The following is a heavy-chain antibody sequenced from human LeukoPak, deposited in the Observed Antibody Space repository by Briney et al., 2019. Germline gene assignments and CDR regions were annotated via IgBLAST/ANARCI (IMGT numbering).Heavy chain of an antibody. CDR1: GFTFNTYS. J-gene: IGHJ4*02. CDR2: IFSGSTSL. V-gene: IGHV3-48*02. Sequence: GGSLRLSCAASGFTFNTYSMNWVRQAPGKGLEWVAYIFSGSTSLYAGSVKGRFTISRDNAENSLYLQMSSLKDEDTAVYYCARDRPYYFGSGTYYDGFDSWGQGTLVTVSS. CDR3: ARDRPYYFGSGTYYDGFDS. D-gene: IGHD3-10*01.